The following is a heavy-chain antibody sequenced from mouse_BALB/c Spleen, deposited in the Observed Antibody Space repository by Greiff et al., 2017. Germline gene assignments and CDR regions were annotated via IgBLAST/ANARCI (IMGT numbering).Heavy chain of an antibody. Sequence: VQLQQSGPELVKPGASVTIPCKASGYTFTDYNMDWVKQSHGKSLEWIGDINPNNGGTIYNQKFKGKATLTVDKSSSTAYMELRSLTSEDTAVYYCARTGGYDGEADYWGQGTTLTVSS. CDR3: ARTGGYDGEADY. CDR2: INPNNGGT. J-gene: IGHJ2*01. CDR1: GYTFTDYN. D-gene: IGHD2-2*01. V-gene: IGHV1-18*01.